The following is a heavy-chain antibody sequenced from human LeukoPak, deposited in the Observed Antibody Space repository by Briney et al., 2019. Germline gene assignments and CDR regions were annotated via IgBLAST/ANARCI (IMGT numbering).Heavy chain of an antibody. D-gene: IGHD3-10*01. J-gene: IGHJ5*02. CDR1: GFTFSSYA. V-gene: IGHV3-66*01. CDR2: IYSGGST. CDR3: ARATYYYGSGTKQTNWFDP. Sequence: PGGSLRLSCAASGFTFSSYAMSWVRQAPGKGLEWVSVIYSGGSTYYADSVKGRFTISRDNSKNTLYLQMNSLRAEDTAVYYCARATYYYGSGTKQTNWFDPWGQGTLVTVSS.